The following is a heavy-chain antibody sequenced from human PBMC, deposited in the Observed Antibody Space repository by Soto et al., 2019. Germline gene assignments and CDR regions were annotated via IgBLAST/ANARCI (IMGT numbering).Heavy chain of an antibody. V-gene: IGHV3-21*01. D-gene: IGHD6-6*01. J-gene: IGHJ6*02. CDR1: GFTFSSYS. Sequence: PGGSLRLSCAASGFTFSSYSMNWVRQAPGKGLEWVSSISSSSSYIYYADSVKGRFTISRDNAKNSLYLQMNSLRAEDTAVYYCARDSLIPSIAARLVGEECYYYGMDVWGQGTTVTVSS. CDR3: ARDSLIPSIAARLVGEECYYYGMDV. CDR2: ISSSSSYI.